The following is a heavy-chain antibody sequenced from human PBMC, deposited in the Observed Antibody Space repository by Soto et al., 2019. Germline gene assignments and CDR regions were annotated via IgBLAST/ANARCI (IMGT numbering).Heavy chain of an antibody. V-gene: IGHV3-33*01. CDR2: IWYDGSNK. CDR3: ARRGDDFWSGYYVFDY. D-gene: IGHD3-3*01. CDR1: GFTFSSYG. J-gene: IGHJ4*02. Sequence: QVQLVESGGGVVQPGRSLRLSCAASGFTFSSYGMHWVRQAPGKGLEWVAVIWYDGSNKYYADSVKGRFTISRDNSKNSVYLQMNSLRAEDMAVYYCARRGDDFWSGYYVFDYWGQGTLVTVSS.